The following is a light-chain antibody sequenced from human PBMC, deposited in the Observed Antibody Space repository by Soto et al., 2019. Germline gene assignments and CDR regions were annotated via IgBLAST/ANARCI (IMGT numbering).Light chain of an antibody. J-gene: IGKJ1*01. V-gene: IGKV1-5*03. Sequence: DVQMTQSPSSLSASVGDTVTITCRTSQSIVKWLAWYQQKPGKAPTLLISEASILQSGVPSRFSGSSSATLFTLTISGLQPDYFATYYCQQYFSDWTFGQGTKVDVK. CDR2: EAS. CDR3: QQYFSDWT. CDR1: QSIVKW.